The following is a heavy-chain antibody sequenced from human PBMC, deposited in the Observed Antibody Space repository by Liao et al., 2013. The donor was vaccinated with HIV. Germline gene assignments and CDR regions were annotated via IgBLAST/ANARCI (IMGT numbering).Heavy chain of an antibody. D-gene: IGHD4-23*01. J-gene: IGHJ4*02. CDR3: AREGLYGGNSLDY. CDR1: GGSISSGSYY. V-gene: IGHV4-61*02. CDR2: IDSSGTT. Sequence: QVQLQESGPGLVEPSQTLSLTCTVSGGSISSGSYYWNWIRQPAGMGLEWIGRIDSSGTTTYNPSLKSRVTISVDTSKNQFSLRLSSVTAADTAVYYCAREGLYGGNSLDYWGQGTLVTVSS.